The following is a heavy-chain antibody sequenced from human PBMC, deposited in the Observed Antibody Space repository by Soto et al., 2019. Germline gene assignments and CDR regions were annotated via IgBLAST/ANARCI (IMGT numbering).Heavy chain of an antibody. CDR1: GGSISSGGTGSY. Sequence: QMQLQESGPGLVKPSQTLSLTCTVSGGSISSGGTGSYWTWIRQLPGKGLEWIGYIYYTGNTYYNPSLKSRPTISIDTSENQFSLKLTSVTAADTAVYFCASGHDAYKVRYWGQGTLVTVSS. D-gene: IGHD1-1*01. CDR2: IYYTGNT. V-gene: IGHV4-31*03. CDR3: ASGHDAYKVRY. J-gene: IGHJ4*02.